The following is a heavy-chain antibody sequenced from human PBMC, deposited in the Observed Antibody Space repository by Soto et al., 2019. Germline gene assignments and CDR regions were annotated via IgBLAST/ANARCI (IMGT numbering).Heavy chain of an antibody. CDR1: GYTFTSYA. CDR3: ARDRSGYDFWSGYLIRPYMDV. Sequence: ASVKVSCKASGYTFTSYAMHWVRQAPGQRLEWMGWINAGNGNTKYSQKFQGRVTITRDTSASTAYMELSSLRSEDTAVYYCARDRSGYDFWSGYLIRPYMDVWGKGTTVTVSS. V-gene: IGHV1-3*01. J-gene: IGHJ6*03. D-gene: IGHD3-3*01. CDR2: INAGNGNT.